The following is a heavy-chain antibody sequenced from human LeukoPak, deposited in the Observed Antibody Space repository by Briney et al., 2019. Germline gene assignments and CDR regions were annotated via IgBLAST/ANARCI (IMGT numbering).Heavy chain of an antibody. CDR2: IWYDGSNK. CDR3: ARDGYKTDYYGMDV. V-gene: IGHV3-30*19. CDR1: GFTFSSYG. Sequence: PGGSLRLSCAASGFTFSSYGMHWVRQAPGKGLEWVAVIWYDGSNKYYADSVKGRFTISRDNSKNTLYLQMNSLRAEDTAVYYCARDGYKTDYYGMDVWGQGTTVTVSS. D-gene: IGHD1-1*01. J-gene: IGHJ6*02.